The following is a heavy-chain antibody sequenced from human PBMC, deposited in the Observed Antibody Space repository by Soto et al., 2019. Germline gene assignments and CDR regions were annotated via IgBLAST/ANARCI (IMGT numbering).Heavy chain of an antibody. Sequence: ASVKVSCKASGYTFTGYYMHWVRQAPGQGLEWMGWINPYSGGTNYAQKLQGRVTMTTDTSTSTAYMELRSLRSDDTAVYYCARDQDPLVFYDYIWGSYRPWYFDYWGQGTLVTVSS. CDR2: INPYSGGT. D-gene: IGHD3-16*02. CDR3: ARDQDPLVFYDYIWGSYRPWYFDY. J-gene: IGHJ4*02. CDR1: GYTFTGYY. V-gene: IGHV1-2*02.